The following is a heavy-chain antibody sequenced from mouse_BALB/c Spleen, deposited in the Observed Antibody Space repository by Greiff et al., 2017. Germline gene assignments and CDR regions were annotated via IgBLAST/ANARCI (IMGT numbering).Heavy chain of an antibody. D-gene: IGHD2-10*02. V-gene: IGHV6-6*02. CDR2: IRLKSNNYAK. J-gene: IGHJ4*01. CDR3: TRGYGNPYYYAMDY. CDR1: GFTFSNYW. Sequence: EVKLVESGGGLVQPGGSMKLSCVASGFTFSNYWMNWVRQSPEKGLEWVAEIRLKSNNYAKHYAESVNGRFTISRDDSKSSVYLQMNNLRAEDTGIYYCTRGYGNPYYYAMDYWGQGTSVTVSA.